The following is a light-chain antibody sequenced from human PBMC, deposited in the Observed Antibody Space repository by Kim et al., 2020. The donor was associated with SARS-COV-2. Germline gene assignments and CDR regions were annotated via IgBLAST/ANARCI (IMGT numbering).Light chain of an antibody. V-gene: IGKV1-9*01. Sequence: ASVGDRVTITGRARQGISTYLAWYQQKPGKAPNLLISAASTLQSGVPSRFSGSGSGTEFTLTISSLQPEDFATYYCQQLHTFPWTFGQGTKVDIK. CDR1: QGISTY. J-gene: IGKJ1*01. CDR3: QQLHTFPWT. CDR2: AAS.